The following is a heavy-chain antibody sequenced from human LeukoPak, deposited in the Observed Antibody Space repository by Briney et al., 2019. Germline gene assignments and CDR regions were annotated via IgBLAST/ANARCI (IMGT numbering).Heavy chain of an antibody. Sequence: GESLKISCKGSGYSFTNYWIGWVRQMPGKGLEWMGISYPGDSDTRYSPSFQGQVTISVDKSISTAYLQWSSLKASDTAMYYCARHLDDYGDYYFDYWGQGTLVTASS. V-gene: IGHV5-51*01. J-gene: IGHJ4*02. D-gene: IGHD4-17*01. CDR2: SYPGDSDT. CDR1: GYSFTNYW. CDR3: ARHLDDYGDYYFDY.